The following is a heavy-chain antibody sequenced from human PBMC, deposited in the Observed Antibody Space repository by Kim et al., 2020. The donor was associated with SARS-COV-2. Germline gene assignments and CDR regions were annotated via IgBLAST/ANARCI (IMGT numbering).Heavy chain of an antibody. CDR2: IRSKAYGGTT. CDR3: ARTRRRRDNGLSDY. J-gene: IGHJ4*02. Sequence: GGSLRLSCTASGFTFGDYAMSWFRQAPGKGLEWVGFIRSKAYGGTTEYAASVKGRFTISRDDSKSIAYLQMNSLKTEDTAVYYCARTRRRRDNGLSDYWGQGTLVTVSS. V-gene: IGHV3-49*03. D-gene: IGHD1-1*01. CDR1: GFTFGDYA.